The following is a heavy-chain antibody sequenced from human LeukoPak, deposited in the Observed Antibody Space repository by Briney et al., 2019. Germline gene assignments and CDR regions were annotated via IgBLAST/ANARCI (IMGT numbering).Heavy chain of an antibody. V-gene: IGHV1-8*01. CDR3: ARGGWQQLVRRYHYYYYMDV. J-gene: IGHJ6*03. Sequence: ASVKVSCKASGYTFTSYDINWVRQATGQGLEWMGWMNPNSGNTGYAQKFQGRVTMTRNTSISTAYMELSSLRSEDTAVYYCARGGWQQLVRRYHYYYYMDVWGKGTTVTVSS. CDR2: MNPNSGNT. CDR1: GYTFTSYD. D-gene: IGHD6-13*01.